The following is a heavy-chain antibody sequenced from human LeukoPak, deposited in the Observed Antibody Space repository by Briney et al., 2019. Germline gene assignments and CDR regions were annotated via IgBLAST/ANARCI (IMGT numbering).Heavy chain of an antibody. CDR3: AKDSSSSSWAPEYFDY. Sequence: GGSLRLSCAASGFTFSSYGMHWVRQAPGKGLEWVAFIRYDGSNKYYADSVKGRFTISRDNSKNTLYLQMNSLRAEDTAVYYCAKDSSSSSWAPEYFDYWGQGTLVTVSS. CDR2: IRYDGSNK. D-gene: IGHD6-6*01. J-gene: IGHJ4*02. CDR1: GFTFSSYG. V-gene: IGHV3-30*02.